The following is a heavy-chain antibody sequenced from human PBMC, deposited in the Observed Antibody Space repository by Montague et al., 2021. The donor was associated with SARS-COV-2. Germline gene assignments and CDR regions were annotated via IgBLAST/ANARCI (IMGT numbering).Heavy chain of an antibody. CDR2: IYYSGST. Sequence: SETLSLTCTVSGGSISSRSYYWGWIRQSPGMGLEWIGSIYYSGSTFYNPSLKSRVTISVDTSKNQFSLRVSGVTAEDTTVYFCARHGDSGYEHDGFHIWGQGTRVTVSS. D-gene: IGHD5-12*01. CDR3: ARHGDSGYEHDGFHI. J-gene: IGHJ3*02. CDR1: GGSISSRSYY. V-gene: IGHV4-39*01.